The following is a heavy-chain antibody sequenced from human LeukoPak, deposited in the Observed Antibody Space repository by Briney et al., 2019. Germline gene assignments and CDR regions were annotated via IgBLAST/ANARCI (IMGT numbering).Heavy chain of an antibody. J-gene: IGHJ4*02. CDR3: AKDRLPDGRWSLDY. V-gene: IGHV3-48*04. CDR2: ISTSSSTI. D-gene: IGHD6-13*01. Sequence: GGSLRLSCAASGFTLSRYSMNWVRQAPGKGLEWLSYISTSSSTIYYADSVKGRFTISRDNSKNTLYLQMNSLRAEDTALYYCAKDRLPDGRWSLDYWGQGTLVTVSS. CDR1: GFTLSRYS.